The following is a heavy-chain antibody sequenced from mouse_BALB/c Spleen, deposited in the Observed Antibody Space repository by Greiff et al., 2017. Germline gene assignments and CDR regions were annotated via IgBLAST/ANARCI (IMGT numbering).Heavy chain of an antibody. D-gene: IGHD1-2*01. J-gene: IGHJ2*01. CDR1: GFDFSRYW. V-gene: IGHV4-1*02. CDR2: INPDSSTI. CDR3: ARRGVSTTAHFDY. Sequence: EVQLQQSGGGLVQPGGSLKLSCAASGFDFSRYWMSWVRQAPGKGLEWIGEINPDSSTINYTPSLKDKFIISRDNAKNTLYLQMSKVRSEDTALYYCARRGVSTTAHFDYWGQGTTLTVSS.